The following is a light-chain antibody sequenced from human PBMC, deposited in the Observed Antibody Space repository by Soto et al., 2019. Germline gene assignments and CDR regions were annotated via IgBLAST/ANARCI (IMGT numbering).Light chain of an antibody. V-gene: IGKV3-11*01. CDR1: QNVNNW. CDR2: DAS. Sequence: ETVFTQSPTTLSLSPAERAPLSCRASQNVNNWLAWYQQKPGQAPRLVIYDASRRATGIPARFRGSGSGTDFTLTISSLEPEDSAVYYCQHRNDWPLTFGEGTKVDIK. J-gene: IGKJ4*01. CDR3: QHRNDWPLT.